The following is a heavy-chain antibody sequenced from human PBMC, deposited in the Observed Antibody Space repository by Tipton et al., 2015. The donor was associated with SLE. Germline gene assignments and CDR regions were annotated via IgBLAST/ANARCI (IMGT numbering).Heavy chain of an antibody. CDR3: ARDQGANFPLDF. CDR1: GFTFSSYS. D-gene: IGHD3-3*01. Sequence: GSLRLSCAASGFTFSSYSMNWVRQAPGKGLEWVSSISSSSSYIYYADSVKGRFTISRDNAKNSLYLQMSSLRAEDTAVYYCARDQGANFPLDFWGQGTLVTVSS. CDR2: ISSSSSYI. V-gene: IGHV3-21*01. J-gene: IGHJ4*02.